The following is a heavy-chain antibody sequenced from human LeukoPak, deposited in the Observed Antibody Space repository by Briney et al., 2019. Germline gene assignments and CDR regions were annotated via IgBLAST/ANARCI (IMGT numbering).Heavy chain of an antibody. Sequence: VASVKVPCKPSGYTFTSYCISWVRQAPGQGLEWMGWISAYNGNTNYAQTLQGRVTMTRDTSTSTAYMEVRNLRYDDTAVYYCARDRYYYDRSGTSRRLDYWGEGTLVTVSS. CDR3: ARDRYYYDRSGTSRRLDY. V-gene: IGHV1-18*04. J-gene: IGHJ4*02. D-gene: IGHD3-22*01. CDR2: ISAYNGNT. CDR1: GYTFTSYC.